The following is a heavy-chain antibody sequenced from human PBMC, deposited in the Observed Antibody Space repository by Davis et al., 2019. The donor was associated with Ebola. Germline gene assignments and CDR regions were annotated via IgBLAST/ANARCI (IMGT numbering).Heavy chain of an antibody. CDR2: LNPNTGET. D-gene: IGHD3-10*01. V-gene: IGHV1-8*03. J-gene: IGHJ5*02. CDR3: ARGQGRKSRSTNWFDA. Sequence: ASVKVSCKASGYSFSYYDINWVRQAPGQGLEWMGWLNPNTGETAYAQKFQGRVTITRSSSLGTVDMELSSLRSDDTAVYYCARGQGRKSRSTNWFDAWGQGTQVTVSS. CDR1: GYSFSYYD.